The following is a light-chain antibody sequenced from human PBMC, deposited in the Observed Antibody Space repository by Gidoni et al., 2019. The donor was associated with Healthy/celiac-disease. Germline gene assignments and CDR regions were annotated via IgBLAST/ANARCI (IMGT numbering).Light chain of an antibody. CDR2: AAS. J-gene: IGKJ1*01. CDR1: QSISSY. CDR3: QQSYSPRRT. V-gene: IGKV1-39*01. Sequence: DIQMPQSPSSLSASVGDSVTITCRASQSISSYLNWYQQKPGKAPKLLIYAASSLQSGVPSRFSGSGSGTDFTLTISSLQPEDFATYYCQQSYSPRRTFXQXTKVXIK.